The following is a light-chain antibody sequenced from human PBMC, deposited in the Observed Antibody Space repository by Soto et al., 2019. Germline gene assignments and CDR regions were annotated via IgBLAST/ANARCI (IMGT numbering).Light chain of an antibody. CDR1: SSDVGGYNY. CDR3: CSYAGSYTLV. Sequence: QSVLTQPRSVSGSPGQSVTISCTGTSSDVGGYNYVSGYQQHPGKAAKVMIYDVSKRPSGVPDRFSGSKSGNTASLTISGLQAEDDADYYCCSYAGSYTLVFGGGTKLIVL. V-gene: IGLV2-11*01. CDR2: DVS. J-gene: IGLJ2*01.